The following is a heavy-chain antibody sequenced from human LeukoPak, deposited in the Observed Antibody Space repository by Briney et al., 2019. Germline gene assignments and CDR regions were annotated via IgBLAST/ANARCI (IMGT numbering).Heavy chain of an antibody. Sequence: SETLSLTCSVSRGSIISTSHYWGWIRQPPGKGLEWIGSIYYSGDTYFNPSLKSRVTISVDTSKNQFSLRLTSVTAADTAVYYCARTVGVAVAEDAFALWGQGTMVTVSS. V-gene: IGHV4-39*01. CDR1: RGSIISTSHY. J-gene: IGHJ3*01. CDR3: ARTVGVAVAEDAFAL. D-gene: IGHD6-19*01. CDR2: IYYSGDT.